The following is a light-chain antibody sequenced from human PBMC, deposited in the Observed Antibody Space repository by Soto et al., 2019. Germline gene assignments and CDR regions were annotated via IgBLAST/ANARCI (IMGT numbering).Light chain of an antibody. J-gene: IGKJ4*01. CDR1: QSVSSNY. Sequence: EIVLTQSPGTLSLSPGERATLSCRASQSVSSNYLAWYQQKPGQAPRLLIYAASSRATGIPVRFIGSGSGTDFTLTISRLEPEDFAVYYCQQYGGSPRVTFGGGTKVEIK. CDR2: AAS. CDR3: QQYGGSPRVT. V-gene: IGKV3-20*01.